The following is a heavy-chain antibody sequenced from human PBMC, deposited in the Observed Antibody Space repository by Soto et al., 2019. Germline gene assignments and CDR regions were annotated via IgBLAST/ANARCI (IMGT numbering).Heavy chain of an antibody. J-gene: IGHJ5*02. V-gene: IGHV1-69*04. CDR3: ARDLGCSSTSCYSS. D-gene: IGHD2-2*01. Sequence: GASVKVSCKASGGTFSSYTISWVRQAPGQGLEWKGRNIPILGIANYAQKFQGRVTITADKSTSTAYMELSSLRSEDTAVYYCARDLGCSSTSCYSSWGQGTLVTVSS. CDR1: GGTFSSYT. CDR2: NIPILGIA.